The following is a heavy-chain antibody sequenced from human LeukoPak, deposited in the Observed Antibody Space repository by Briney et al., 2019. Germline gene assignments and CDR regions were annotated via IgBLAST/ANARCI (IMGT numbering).Heavy chain of an antibody. CDR1: GFTFSSYG. CDR3: AKDKAYYYDSSGYQDY. Sequence: GGSLRLSCAASGFTFSSYGMHWVRQAPGKGLEWVAVISYDGSNKYYADSVKGRFTISRDNSKNTLYLQMNSLRAEDTAVYYCAKDKAYYYDSSGYQDYWGQGTLVTVSS. J-gene: IGHJ4*02. D-gene: IGHD3-22*01. CDR2: ISYDGSNK. V-gene: IGHV3-30*18.